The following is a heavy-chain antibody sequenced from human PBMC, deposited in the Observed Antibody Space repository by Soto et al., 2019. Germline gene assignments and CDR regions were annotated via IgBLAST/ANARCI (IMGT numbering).Heavy chain of an antibody. D-gene: IGHD1-26*01. V-gene: IGHV1-2*04. CDR2: INPNSGGT. Sequence: ASVKVSCKASGYTFTGYYMHWVRQAPGQGLEWMGWINPNSGGTNYAQKFQGWVTMTRDTSISTAYMELSSLRAEDTAVYYCVRDEVGGTSFDHWGQGILVTVSS. J-gene: IGHJ4*02. CDR1: GYTFTGYY. CDR3: VRDEVGGTSFDH.